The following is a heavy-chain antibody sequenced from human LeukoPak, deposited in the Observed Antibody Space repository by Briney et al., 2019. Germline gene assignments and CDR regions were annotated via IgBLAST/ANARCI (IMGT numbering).Heavy chain of an antibody. J-gene: IGHJ4*02. Sequence: GGSLRLSCVVSGFTFSSYWMSRVRQAPGKGLEWVSGINWNGGSTGYADSVKGRFTISRDNAKNSLYLQMSSLRAEDTALYYCARVHDYVWGSYRPYFDYWGQGTLVTVSS. CDR3: ARVHDYVWGSYRPYFDY. D-gene: IGHD3-16*02. V-gene: IGHV3-20*04. CDR1: GFTFSSYW. CDR2: INWNGGST.